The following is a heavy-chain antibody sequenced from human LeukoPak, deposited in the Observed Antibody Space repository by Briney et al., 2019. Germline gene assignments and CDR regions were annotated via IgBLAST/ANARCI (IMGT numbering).Heavy chain of an antibody. CDR2: INHSGST. CDR1: GGSFSGYY. D-gene: IGHD5-18*01. V-gene: IGHV4-34*01. CDR3: ARDSYLDAFDI. Sequence: PSETLSLTCAVYGGSFSGYYWSWIRQPPGKGLEWIGEINHSGSTNYNPSLKSRVTISVDTSKNQFSLKLSSVTAADTAVYYCARDSYLDAFDIWGQGTVVTVSS. J-gene: IGHJ3*02.